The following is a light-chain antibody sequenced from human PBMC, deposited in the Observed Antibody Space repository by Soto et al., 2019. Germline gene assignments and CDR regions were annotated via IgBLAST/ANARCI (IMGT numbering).Light chain of an antibody. CDR3: AAWDDSLSGMV. V-gene: IGLV1-44*01. J-gene: IGLJ2*01. CDR2: TTS. CDR1: GSNIGSNA. Sequence: QSVLTQPPSSSGTPGQRVTISCSGSGSNIGSNAVHWYQQFPGTAPKLLVYTTSQRPSGVPDRFSGSKSGTSASLAISGLQSEDEADYYCAAWDDSLSGMVFGGGTKLTVL.